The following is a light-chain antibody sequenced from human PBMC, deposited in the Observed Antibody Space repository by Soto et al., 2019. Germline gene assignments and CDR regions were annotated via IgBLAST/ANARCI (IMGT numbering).Light chain of an antibody. CDR2: EVS. CDR1: SSDVGGYNY. J-gene: IGLJ2*01. V-gene: IGLV2-8*01. Sequence: QSVLTQPPSASGSPGQSVTISCTGTSSDVGGYNYVSWHQQHPGKAPKLMIYEVSKRPSGVPDRFSGSKSGNTASLTVSGLQAEDEADYYCSSYAGSNNHVVFGGGTKVTVL. CDR3: SSYAGSNNHVV.